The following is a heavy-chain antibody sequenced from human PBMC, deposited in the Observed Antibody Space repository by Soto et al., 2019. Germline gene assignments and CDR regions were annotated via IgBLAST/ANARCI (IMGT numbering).Heavy chain of an antibody. CDR3: ARALYYYDSSGYYGYYGMDV. Sequence: PSETLSLTCTVSGGSVSSGSYYWSWIRQPPGKGLEWIGYIYYSGSTNYNPSLKSRVTISVDTSKNQFSLKLSSVTAADTAVYYCARALYYYDSSGYYGYYGMDVWGQGTTVIVSS. J-gene: IGHJ6*02. CDR1: GGSVSSGSYY. V-gene: IGHV4-61*01. D-gene: IGHD3-22*01. CDR2: IYYSGST.